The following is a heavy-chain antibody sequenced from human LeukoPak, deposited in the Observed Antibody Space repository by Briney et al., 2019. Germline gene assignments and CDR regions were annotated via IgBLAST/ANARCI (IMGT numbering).Heavy chain of an antibody. CDR1: GSSISSYY. CDR2: IYYSGST. Sequence: SETLSLTCTVSGSSISSYYWSWIRQPPGKGLEWIGYIYYSGSTNYNPSLKSRVTISVDTSKNQFSLKLSSVTAADTAVYYCASGDSSGWYRYAFDIWGQGTMVTVSS. D-gene: IGHD6-19*01. J-gene: IGHJ3*02. V-gene: IGHV4-59*01. CDR3: ASGDSSGWYRYAFDI.